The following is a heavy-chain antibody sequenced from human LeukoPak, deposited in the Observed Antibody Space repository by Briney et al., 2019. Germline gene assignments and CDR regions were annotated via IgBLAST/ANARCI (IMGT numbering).Heavy chain of an antibody. J-gene: IGHJ4*02. CDR1: GFTFSTYW. D-gene: IGHD5-24*01. V-gene: IGHV3-7*03. CDR3: ARHWPGRRWLQWVPDFDY. Sequence: PGGSLRLSCAASGFTFSTYWMAWVRQVPGKGLEWVANIKEDGSVLNYVDSVKGRFTISRDNAKNSLYLQMNSLRAEDTAVYYCARHWPGRRWLQWVPDFDYWGQGTLVTVSS. CDR2: IKEDGSVL.